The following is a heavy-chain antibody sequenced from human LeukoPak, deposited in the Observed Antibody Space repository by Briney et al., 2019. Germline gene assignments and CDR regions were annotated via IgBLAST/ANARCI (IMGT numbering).Heavy chain of an antibody. CDR2: IYYSGST. D-gene: IGHD5-18*01. Sequence: SETLSLTCTVSGGSISSSSYYWGWIRQPPGKGLEWIGSIYYSGSTYYNPSLKSRVTISVDTSKNQFSLKLSSVTAADTAVYYCARTWHGYSYGQPTGATGFFWGQGTLVTVSS. J-gene: IGHJ4*02. V-gene: IGHV4-39*01. CDR1: GGSISSSSYY. CDR3: ARTWHGYSYGQPTGATGFF.